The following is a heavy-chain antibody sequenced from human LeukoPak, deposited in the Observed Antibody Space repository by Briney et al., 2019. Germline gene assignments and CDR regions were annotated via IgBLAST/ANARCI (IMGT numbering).Heavy chain of an antibody. CDR1: GYTFITYG. D-gene: IGHD5/OR15-5a*01. Sequence: ASVKVSCTASGYTFITYGISWVRQAPGQGLEWMGWISGYNGNTNYAQKFQGRVTMTTDTSTTTANMELRSLTSDDTAVYYCARDIVSAMAVYDAFDVGGQGKRVTVFS. J-gene: IGHJ3*01. V-gene: IGHV1-18*01. CDR2: ISGYNGNT. CDR3: ARDIVSAMAVYDAFDV.